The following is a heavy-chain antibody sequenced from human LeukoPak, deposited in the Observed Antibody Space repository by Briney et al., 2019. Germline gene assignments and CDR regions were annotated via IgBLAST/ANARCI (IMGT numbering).Heavy chain of an antibody. D-gene: IGHD2-15*01. V-gene: IGHV1-2*02. J-gene: IGHJ4*02. CDR3: TRRYCSGGSCIPDY. CDR1: GYTFTDYN. CDR2: IQPKSGGT. Sequence: ASVKVSCKASGYTFTDYNVYWVRQAPGQGPEWMGWIQPKSGGTIYAQRFQGRVTMTRDRSISTAYMELSSLRYDDTAVYYCTRRYCSGGSCIPDYWGQGTLVTVSS.